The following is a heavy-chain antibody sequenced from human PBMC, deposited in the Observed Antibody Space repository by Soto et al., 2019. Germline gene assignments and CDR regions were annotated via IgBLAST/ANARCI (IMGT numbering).Heavy chain of an antibody. Sequence: QTGGSLRLSCAASGFTVCSNDMSWVRQAPGKGLEWVSVIYSGGSTYYADSVKGRFTISRDNSKNTLYLQMNSLRAEDTAVYYCACGSGRPYYFDYWGQGTLVTVSS. CDR1: GFTVCSND. J-gene: IGHJ4*02. CDR3: ACGSGRPYYFDY. D-gene: IGHD3-10*01. V-gene: IGHV3-66*01. CDR2: IYSGGST.